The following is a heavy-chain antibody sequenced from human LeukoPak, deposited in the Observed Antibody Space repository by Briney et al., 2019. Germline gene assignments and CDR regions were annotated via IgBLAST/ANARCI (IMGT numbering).Heavy chain of an antibody. CDR3: VRHYRLNTGFDY. CDR1: GGSISSRSYY. D-gene: IGHD1-1*01. Sequence: SETLSLTCIVSGGSISSRSYYWGWIRQPPGKGREWIGSIFNSGSTYYNSSLQSRVTISVDTSKNQFSLRLSSVTAADTAVYYCVRHYRLNTGFDYWGEGTLVTVSS. V-gene: IGHV4-39*01. J-gene: IGHJ4*02. CDR2: IFNSGST.